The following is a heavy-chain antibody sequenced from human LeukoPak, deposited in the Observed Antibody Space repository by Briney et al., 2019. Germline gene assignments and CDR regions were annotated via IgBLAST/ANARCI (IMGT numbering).Heavy chain of an antibody. CDR1: GGSISSSSYY. D-gene: IGHD1-26*01. Sequence: SETLSLTCTVSGGSISSSSYYWGWIRQPPGKGLEWIGNIYYSGGTYYNPSLKSRVTISLDMSKNRFSLKLSSVTAADTAVYYCARGRGSYGPYYFDYWGQGTLVTVSS. J-gene: IGHJ4*02. CDR2: IYYSGGT. V-gene: IGHV4-39*07. CDR3: ARGRGSYGPYYFDY.